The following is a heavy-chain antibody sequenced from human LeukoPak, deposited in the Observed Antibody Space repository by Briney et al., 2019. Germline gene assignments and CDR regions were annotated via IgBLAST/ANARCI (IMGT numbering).Heavy chain of an antibody. Sequence: PSETLSLTCTVSGGSISSRSYYWGWIRQSPGKGLEWIGSVYYSGSTHYNPSLKSRVTISVDTSKNQFSLKLSSVTAADTAVYYCARYSGSPLVYFDYWGQGSLVTVSS. V-gene: IGHV4-39*01. J-gene: IGHJ4*02. CDR1: GGSISSRSYY. CDR3: ARYSGSPLVYFDY. D-gene: IGHD1-26*01. CDR2: VYYSGST.